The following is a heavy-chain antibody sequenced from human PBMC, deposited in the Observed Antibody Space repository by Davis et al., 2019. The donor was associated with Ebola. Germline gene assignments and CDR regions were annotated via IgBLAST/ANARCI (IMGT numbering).Heavy chain of an antibody. CDR1: GFTFSTYA. CDR2: TSGKGTST. CDR3: ADSLIASGFYFDY. Sequence: GGSLRLSCVASGFTFSTYAMSWVRQAPGKGLEWVAGTSGKGTSTDYADSVKGRFTVSRDNSKNTLYLQMNSLRAEDTAVYYCADSLIASGFYFDYWGQGTLVTVSS. J-gene: IGHJ4*02. V-gene: IGHV3-23*01. D-gene: IGHD3-16*02.